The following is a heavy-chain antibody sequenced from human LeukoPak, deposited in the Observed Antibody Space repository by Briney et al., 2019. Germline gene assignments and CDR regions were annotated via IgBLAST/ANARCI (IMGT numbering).Heavy chain of an antibody. Sequence: GASVKVSCKASGGTFSSYAISWVRQAPGQGLEWMGWISAYNGNTNYAQKLQGRVTMTTDTSTSTAYMELRSLRSDDTAVYYCARGGWSSSWLDFDYWGQGTLVTVSS. D-gene: IGHD6-13*01. V-gene: IGHV1-18*01. J-gene: IGHJ4*02. CDR3: ARGGWSSSWLDFDY. CDR1: GGTFSSYA. CDR2: ISAYNGNT.